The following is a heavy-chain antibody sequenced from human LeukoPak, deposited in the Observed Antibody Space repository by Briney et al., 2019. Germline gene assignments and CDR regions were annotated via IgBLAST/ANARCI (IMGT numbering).Heavy chain of an antibody. J-gene: IGHJ5*02. Sequence: PGGSLRLSCAASGFTFSSYEMNWVRQAPGKGLEWVSYISSSGSTIYYADSVKGRFTISRDNAKNSLYLQMNSLRAEDTAVYYCARPVPTSSGWYRSIPGWFDPWGQGTLVTVSS. CDR3: ARPVPTSSGWYRSIPGWFDP. CDR2: ISSSGSTI. CDR1: GFTFSSYE. D-gene: IGHD6-19*01. V-gene: IGHV3-48*03.